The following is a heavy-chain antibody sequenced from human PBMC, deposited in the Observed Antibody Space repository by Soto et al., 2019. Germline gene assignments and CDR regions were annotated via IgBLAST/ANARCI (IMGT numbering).Heavy chain of an antibody. Sequence: SETLSLTCTVSGGSISSGGYYWSWIRQHPGKGLEWIGYIYYTGNTYDNPSLKSRVTISVDTSKNHFSLKLTSVTAADTAVYYCARHSGGGEYFYNGMDVWGQGTTVTVSS. CDR2: IYYTGNT. CDR3: ARHSGGGEYFYNGMDV. CDR1: GGSISSGGYY. J-gene: IGHJ6*02. D-gene: IGHD3-16*01. V-gene: IGHV4-39*01.